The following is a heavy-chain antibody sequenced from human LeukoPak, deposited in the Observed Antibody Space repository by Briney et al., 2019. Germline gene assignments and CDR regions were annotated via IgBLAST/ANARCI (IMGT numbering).Heavy chain of an antibody. J-gene: IGHJ4*02. CDR1: GGFYSGYY. V-gene: IGHV4-34*01. Sequence: SETLSLTRAVCGGFYSGYYWRWIRQPPAKGREWVGEINHSGSTNYNPSLKSRVTISVDTSKNQFSLKLSSVTAADTAVYYCARGHGNEKYQLLIYYFVYWGQGTLVTVSS. CDR3: ARGHGNEKYQLLIYYFVY. D-gene: IGHD2-2*01. CDR2: INHSGST.